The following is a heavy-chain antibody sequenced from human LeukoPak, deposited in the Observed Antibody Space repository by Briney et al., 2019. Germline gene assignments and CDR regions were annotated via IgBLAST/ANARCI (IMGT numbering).Heavy chain of an antibody. Sequence: SESLSLTCSVSGGSISTHSWNCVRQSAGKRLEWIARIYPSATTNYNPSFKSRINLSADTSKNQIFFNLRSVTAAETAVYYFARAAVQCGSTMCYFYFFDYWGQGAPVTVSS. V-gene: IGHV4-4*07. D-gene: IGHD2-21*01. CDR3: ARAAVQCGSTMCYFYFFDY. J-gene: IGHJ4*02. CDR1: GGSISTHS. CDR2: IYPSATT.